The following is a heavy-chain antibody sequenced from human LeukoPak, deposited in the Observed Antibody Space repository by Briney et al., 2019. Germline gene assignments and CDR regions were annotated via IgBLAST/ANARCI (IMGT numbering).Heavy chain of an antibody. CDR2: IYTSGNT. CDR1: GGSISSYY. CDR3: ARDLHGSGTWDWFDP. Sequence: PSETLSLTCTVSGGSISSYYWSWTRQPAGKGLEWIGRIYTSGNTNYNPSLKSRVTMSVDTSKNQFSLKLSSVTAADTAVYYCARDLHGSGTWDWFDPWGQGTLVTVSS. D-gene: IGHD3-10*01. J-gene: IGHJ5*02. V-gene: IGHV4-4*07.